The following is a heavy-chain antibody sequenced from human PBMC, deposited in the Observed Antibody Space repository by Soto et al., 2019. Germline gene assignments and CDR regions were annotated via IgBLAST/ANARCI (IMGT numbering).Heavy chain of an antibody. Sequence: SETLPFTCAVSGGSLSGYYWSWIRQSPGKVLEWIGEINHRGSSDYNPFLKSRVTISVDTSKNQFSLKLSSVTAADTAVYYCARERGYCTNGVCYFPLDYWGQGTLVTVS. V-gene: IGHV4-34*01. J-gene: IGHJ4*02. D-gene: IGHD2-8*01. CDR2: INHRGSS. CDR3: ARERGYCTNGVCYFPLDY. CDR1: GGSLSGYY.